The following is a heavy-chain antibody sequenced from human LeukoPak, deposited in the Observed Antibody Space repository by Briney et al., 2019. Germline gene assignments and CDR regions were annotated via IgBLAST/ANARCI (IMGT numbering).Heavy chain of an antibody. CDR3: AREDSSGYYDD. Sequence: GASVKVSCKASGYTFTSYGISWVRQAPGQGLEWMGWINAYNGNTKYAQNLQGRVTMTTDTSTSTAYMELRSLRSDDTAVYNCAREDSSGYYDDWGQGTLVTVSS. V-gene: IGHV1-18*01. CDR1: GYTFTSYG. CDR2: INAYNGNT. J-gene: IGHJ4*02. D-gene: IGHD3-22*01.